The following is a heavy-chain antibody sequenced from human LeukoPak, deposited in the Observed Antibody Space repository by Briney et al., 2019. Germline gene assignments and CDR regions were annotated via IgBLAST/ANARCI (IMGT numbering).Heavy chain of an antibody. V-gene: IGHV1-2*02. CDR2: INPNSGGA. CDR1: GYTFTGYY. D-gene: IGHD6-19*01. Sequence: GASVKVSCKASGYTFTGYYMHWVRQAPGQGREWMGWINPNSGGANYAQKLQGRVTMTRNTSISTAYMELSSLRSEDTAVYYCARGGEIDSSGWYNVKPYYYYYMDVWGKGTTVTISS. CDR3: ARGGEIDSSGWYNVKPYYYYYMDV. J-gene: IGHJ6*03.